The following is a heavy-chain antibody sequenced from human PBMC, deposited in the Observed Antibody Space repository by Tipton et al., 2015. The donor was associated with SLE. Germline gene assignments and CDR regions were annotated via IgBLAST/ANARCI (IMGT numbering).Heavy chain of an antibody. Sequence: GSLRLSCAASGFTFSDYYMSWIRQAPGKGLEWVSYISSSSSYTNYADSVKGRFTISRDNAKNSLYLQMNSLRAEDTAVYYCARDNIAAAGTGAFDIWGQGTMVTVSS. CDR3: ARDNIAAAGTGAFDI. CDR1: GFTFSDYY. J-gene: IGHJ3*02. V-gene: IGHV3-11*06. CDR2: ISSSSSYT. D-gene: IGHD6-13*01.